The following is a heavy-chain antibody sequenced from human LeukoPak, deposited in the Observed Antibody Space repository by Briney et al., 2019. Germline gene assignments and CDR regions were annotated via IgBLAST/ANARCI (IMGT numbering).Heavy chain of an antibody. J-gene: IGHJ5*02. Sequence: SETLSLTCAVSGGSISSGGYSWSWIRQPPGKGLEWIGYIYHSGSTYYNPSLKSRVTISVDRSKNQFSLKLSSVTAADTAVYYCARVHYYGPFDPWGQGTLVTVSP. CDR1: GGSISSGGYS. D-gene: IGHD3-10*01. V-gene: IGHV4-30-2*01. CDR2: IYHSGST. CDR3: ARVHYYGPFDP.